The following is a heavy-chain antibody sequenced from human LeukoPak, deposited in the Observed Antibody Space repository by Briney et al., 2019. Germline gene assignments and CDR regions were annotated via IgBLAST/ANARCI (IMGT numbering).Heavy chain of an antibody. Sequence: ASVKVSCKASGYTFTSYGISWVRQAPGQGLEWMGWISAYNGNSNYAQKLQGRVTMTTDTSTSTAYMELRSLRSDDTAVYYCATSKGSRVGATMDYWGQGTLVTVSS. J-gene: IGHJ4*02. CDR1: GYTFTSYG. V-gene: IGHV1-18*01. CDR3: ATSKGSRVGATMDY. CDR2: ISAYNGNS. D-gene: IGHD1-26*01.